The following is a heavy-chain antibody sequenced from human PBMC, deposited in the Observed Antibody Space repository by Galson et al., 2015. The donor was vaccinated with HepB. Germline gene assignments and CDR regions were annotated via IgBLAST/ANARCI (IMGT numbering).Heavy chain of an antibody. D-gene: IGHD3-3*01. V-gene: IGHV3-21*01. J-gene: IGHJ5*02. Sequence: SLRLSCAASGYTFSSYSMNWVRQAPGKGLEWVSSISSSSSYIYYADSVKGRFTISRDNAKNSLYLQMNSLRAEDTAVYYCARARDDFWSGYYSGAPFDPWGQGTLVTVSS. CDR3: ARARDDFWSGYYSGAPFDP. CDR1: GYTFSSYS. CDR2: ISSSSSYI.